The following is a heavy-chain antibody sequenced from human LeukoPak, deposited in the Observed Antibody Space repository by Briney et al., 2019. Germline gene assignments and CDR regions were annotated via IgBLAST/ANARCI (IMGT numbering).Heavy chain of an antibody. Sequence: GGSLRLSCVASGFIFSTFGMHWVRQAPGKGLEWVAFISHDGNDKYYADSVKGRFAISRDNAKNSLYLQMNSLRAEDTAVYYCAELGITMIGGVWGKGTTVTISS. J-gene: IGHJ6*04. V-gene: IGHV3-30*18. CDR3: AELGITMIGGV. CDR2: ISHDGNDK. D-gene: IGHD3-10*02. CDR1: GFIFSTFG.